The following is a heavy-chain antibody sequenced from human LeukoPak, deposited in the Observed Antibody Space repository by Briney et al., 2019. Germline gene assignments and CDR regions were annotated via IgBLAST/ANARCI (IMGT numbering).Heavy chain of an antibody. J-gene: IGHJ4*02. V-gene: IGHV4-59*08. CDR3: ARHSGSSPHYFDY. Sequence: PSETLSLTCTVSGGSISSYYWSWLRQPPGKGLEWIGFIYYSGSTHYKSSLKSRVTISVDTSKNQFSLRLTSVTAADTAVYYCARHSGSSPHYFDYWGQGTLVTVSS. CDR2: IYYSGST. D-gene: IGHD1-26*01. CDR1: GGSISSYY.